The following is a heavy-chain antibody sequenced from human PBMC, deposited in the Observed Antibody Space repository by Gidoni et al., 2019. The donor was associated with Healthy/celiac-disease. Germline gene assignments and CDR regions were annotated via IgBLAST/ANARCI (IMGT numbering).Heavy chain of an antibody. J-gene: IGHJ4*02. CDR3: AREPPGIAAAGSFDY. CDR2: ISSSSSTI. D-gene: IGHD6-13*01. Sequence: EVQLVESGGGLVQPGGSLRLSCAASGFTFSSYSMNWVRQAPGKGLEWVSYISSSSSTIYYADSVKGRFTISRDNAKNSLYLQMNSLRDEDTAVYYCAREPPGIAAAGSFDYWGQGTLVTVSS. CDR1: GFTFSSYS. V-gene: IGHV3-48*02.